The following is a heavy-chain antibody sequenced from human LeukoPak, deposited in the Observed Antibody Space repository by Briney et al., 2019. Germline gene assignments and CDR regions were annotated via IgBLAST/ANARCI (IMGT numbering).Heavy chain of an antibody. CDR2: ISYDGSDN. CDR3: ATSWGPDTSAFRWGRDGMDV. CDR1: GFTFSSYA. D-gene: IGHD3-16*01. V-gene: IGHV3-30-3*01. J-gene: IGHJ6*02. Sequence: GGSLRLSCTASGFTFSSYAMHWVRQAPGKGLEWVAVISYDGSDNYYADSVKGRFTISRDNSKKTLYLQMNSLRAEDTAIYYCATSWGPDTSAFRWGRDGMDVWGQGTTVIVS.